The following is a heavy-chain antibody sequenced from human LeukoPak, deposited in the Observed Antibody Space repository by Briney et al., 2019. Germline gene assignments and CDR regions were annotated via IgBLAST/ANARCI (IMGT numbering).Heavy chain of an antibody. CDR2: ISGIGDRT. CDR1: GFTFSSYA. J-gene: IGHJ4*02. Sequence: GGSLRLSCAASGFTFSSYAMSWVRQAPGKGLEWVSAISGIGDRTYYVDSVKGRFTISRDNSKNMVYLQMNSLRAEDTATYYCAKDRLRRAFDYWGQGTLVTVSS. D-gene: IGHD4-17*01. CDR3: AKDRLRRAFDY. V-gene: IGHV3-23*01.